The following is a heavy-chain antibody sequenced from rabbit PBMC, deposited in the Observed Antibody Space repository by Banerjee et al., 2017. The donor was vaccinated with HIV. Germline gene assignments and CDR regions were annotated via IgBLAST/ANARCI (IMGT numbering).Heavy chain of an antibody. Sequence: QQQLEESGGGLVKPEGSLTLTCKASGFDLSSYSYMCWVRQAPGKGLELIACIYTNSGITSYASWVNGRFTISRSTSLNTVDLQMTSLTAADTATYFCARDLLGVYTSGWDLWGPGTLVTVS. V-gene: IGHV1S43*01. CDR3: ARDLLGVYTSGWDL. J-gene: IGHJ4*01. CDR2: IYTNSGIT. D-gene: IGHD4-1*01. CDR1: GFDLSSYSY.